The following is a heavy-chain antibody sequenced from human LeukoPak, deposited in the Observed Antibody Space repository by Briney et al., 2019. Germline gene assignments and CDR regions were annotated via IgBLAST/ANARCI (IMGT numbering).Heavy chain of an antibody. CDR2: IYYSGST. D-gene: IGHD2-2*02. Sequence: SETLSLTCTVSGGSISSYYWSWNRQPPGKGLEWIGYIYYSGSTNYNPSLKSRVTISVDTSKNQFSLKLSSVTAADTAVYYCASGGYCSSTSCYKYAFDIWGQGTMVTVSS. CDR1: GGSISSYY. CDR3: ASGGYCSSTSCYKYAFDI. J-gene: IGHJ3*02. V-gene: IGHV4-59*01.